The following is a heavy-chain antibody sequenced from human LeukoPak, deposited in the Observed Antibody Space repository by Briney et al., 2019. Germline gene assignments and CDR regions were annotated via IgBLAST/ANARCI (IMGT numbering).Heavy chain of an antibody. CDR3: ARGVSDYDAFDY. J-gene: IGHJ4*02. Sequence: GGSLRLSCAASGFTFSSYGMHWVRQAPGKGLEWVSSISSSSSYIYYADSVKGRFTISRDNAKNSLYLQMNSLRAEDTAVYYCARGVSDYDAFDYWGQGTLVTVSS. CDR2: ISSSSSYI. CDR1: GFTFSSYG. D-gene: IGHD5-12*01. V-gene: IGHV3-21*01.